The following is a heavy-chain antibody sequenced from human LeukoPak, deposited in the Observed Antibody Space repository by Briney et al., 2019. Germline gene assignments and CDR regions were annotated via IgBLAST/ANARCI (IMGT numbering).Heavy chain of an antibody. CDR1: GGSISSYY. J-gene: IGHJ4*02. V-gene: IGHV4-4*07. D-gene: IGHD6-13*01. CDR3: SSLEVSSSWRY. Sequence: SETLSLTCTVSGGSISSYYWSWIRQPAGKGLEWIGRIYTSGSTSYNPSLKSRVTMSVDTSKNQFSLKLSSVTAADTAVYYCSSLEVSSSWRYWGQGTLVTVSS. CDR2: IYTSGST.